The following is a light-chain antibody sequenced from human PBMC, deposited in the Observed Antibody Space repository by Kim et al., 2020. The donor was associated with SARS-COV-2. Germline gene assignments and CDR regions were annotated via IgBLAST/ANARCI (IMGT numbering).Light chain of an antibody. CDR1: QSVDSNS. CDR3: QQYGRSRT. Sequence: EIVLTQSPVTLSLSPGDRATLSCGASQSVDSNSLAWYQQRPGLAPRLLIYDASTRATGVPDRFSGSGSGTDFTLTISRLEPEDFAMYYCQQYGRSRTYGQGTKVEIK. V-gene: IGKV3D-20*01. CDR2: DAS. J-gene: IGKJ1*01.